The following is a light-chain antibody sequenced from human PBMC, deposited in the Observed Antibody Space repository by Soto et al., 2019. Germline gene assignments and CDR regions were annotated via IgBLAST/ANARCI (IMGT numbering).Light chain of an antibody. CDR1: QSVSSSY. CDR2: DAS. V-gene: IGKV3-20*01. J-gene: IGKJ1*01. CDR3: QQYGSSRT. Sequence: EIVLTQSPGTLSLSPGERATLSCRASQSVSSSYLAWYQQKPGQAPRLLIYDASSRATGIPDRFSGSGSGTDFTLIISRLEPEVFAVYYCQQYGSSRTFGQGTKVEIK.